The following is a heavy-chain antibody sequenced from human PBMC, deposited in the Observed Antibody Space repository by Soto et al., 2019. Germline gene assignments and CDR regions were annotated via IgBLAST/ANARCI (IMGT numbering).Heavy chain of an antibody. J-gene: IGHJ4*02. CDR2: IYYSGST. V-gene: IGHV4-59*01. Sequence: QVQLQESGPGLVKPSETLSLTCTVSGGSISSYYWSWIRQPPGKGLEWIGYIYYSGSTNYNPSLQGRGTLSRDPSKNQFSLKLSSVTAADTAVYYCARAGGYCTNGVCFQVYFDYWGQGTLVTVSS. CDR1: GGSISSYY. CDR3: ARAGGYCTNGVCFQVYFDY. D-gene: IGHD2-8*01.